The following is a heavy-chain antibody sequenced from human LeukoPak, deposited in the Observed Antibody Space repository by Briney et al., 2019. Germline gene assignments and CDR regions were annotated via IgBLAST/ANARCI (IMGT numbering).Heavy chain of an antibody. Sequence: GGSLRLSCAASGFTFSDYYMTWIRQAPGKGLEWVSAISGSGGSTYYADSVKGRFTISRDNSKNTLYPQMNSLRAEATAVYYCAKDECSSTSCAQHDAFDIWGQGTMVTVSS. CDR2: ISGSGGST. D-gene: IGHD2-2*01. CDR3: AKDECSSTSCAQHDAFDI. J-gene: IGHJ3*02. CDR1: GFTFSDYY. V-gene: IGHV3-23*01.